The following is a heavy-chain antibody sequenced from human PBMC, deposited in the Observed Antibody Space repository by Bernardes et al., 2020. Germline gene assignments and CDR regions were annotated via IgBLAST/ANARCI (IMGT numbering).Heavy chain of an antibody. CDR2: INHSGST. V-gene: IGHV4-34*01. J-gene: IGHJ6*04. CDR1: GGSFSGYY. CDR3: ALGRGNGMDV. D-gene: IGHD3-16*01. Sequence: SETLSLTCAVYGGSFSGYYWSWIRQPPGKGLEWIGEINHSGSTNYNPSLKSRVTISVDTSKNQFSLKLSSVTAADTAVYYCALGRGNGMDVWGKGTTVTVSS.